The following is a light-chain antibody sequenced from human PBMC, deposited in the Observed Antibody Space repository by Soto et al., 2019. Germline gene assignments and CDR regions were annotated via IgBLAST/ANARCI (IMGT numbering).Light chain of an antibody. J-gene: IGLJ2*01. CDR1: SSDVGGYNY. Sequence: QSALTQPPSASGSLGQSVTISCTGTSSDVGGYNYVSWHQQHPGKAPKLMIYEVPKRPSGVPDRFSGSKSGNTASLTVSGLQAEDEADYYCSSFAGGGNPVLFGGGTKLTVL. V-gene: IGLV2-8*01. CDR2: EVP. CDR3: SSFAGGGNPVL.